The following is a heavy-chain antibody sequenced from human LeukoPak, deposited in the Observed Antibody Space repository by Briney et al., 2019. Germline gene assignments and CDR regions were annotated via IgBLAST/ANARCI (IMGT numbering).Heavy chain of an antibody. J-gene: IGHJ4*02. CDR3: ARGTTGTTSGDY. CDR1: GFTFW. V-gene: IGHV3-7*01. D-gene: IGHD1-1*01. CDR2: IKQDGSEK. Sequence: GGSLRLSCAASGFTFWMSWVRQAPGKGLEWVANIKQDGSEKYYVDSVKGRFTISRDDARNSVYLQMNSLRAEDTAVYYCARGTTGTTSGDYWGQGTLVTVSS.